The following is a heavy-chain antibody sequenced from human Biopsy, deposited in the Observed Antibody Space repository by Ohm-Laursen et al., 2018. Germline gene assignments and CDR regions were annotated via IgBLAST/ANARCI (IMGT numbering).Heavy chain of an antibody. CDR2: ISNSGNT. D-gene: IGHD2-15*01. V-gene: IGHV4-59*12. CDR1: GDSINSSY. J-gene: IGHJ4*02. Sequence: SETLSLICTVSGDSINSSYWSWIRQAPGKGLEWIGFISNSGNTNYNPSLKSRVTISADTSKNQFSLKLSSVTAADTAVYYCASLGRYCSGENCYGIDYWGQGTLVTVSS. CDR3: ASLGRYCSGENCYGIDY.